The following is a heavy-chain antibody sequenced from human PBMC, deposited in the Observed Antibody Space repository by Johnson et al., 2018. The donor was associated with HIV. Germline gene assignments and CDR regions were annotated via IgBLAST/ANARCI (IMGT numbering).Heavy chain of an antibody. Sequence: QMLLVESGGGLVKPGGSLRLSCAASGFTFSDYYMSWIRQAPGKGLEWVSYISSSGSTIYYADSVKGRFTISRDNAKNSLYLQRNSLRAEDTAVYYCARDPPVTTTHNAFDIWGQVTMVTVSS. V-gene: IGHV3-11*04. CDR1: GFTFSDYY. J-gene: IGHJ3*02. CDR3: ARDPPVTTTHNAFDI. D-gene: IGHD4-17*01. CDR2: ISSSGSTI.